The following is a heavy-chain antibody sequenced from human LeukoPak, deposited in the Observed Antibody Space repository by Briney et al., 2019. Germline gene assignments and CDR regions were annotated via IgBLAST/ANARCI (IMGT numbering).Heavy chain of an antibody. Sequence: QPGGSLRLSCAASGFTFSSYVMTWARQAPGAGPEWVSAIGTHSTSTDYPDSVKGRFTISRDDSKNTVFLQMTSLRVEDTALYYCTRRVGGTPDYWGLGTLVTVSS. V-gene: IGHV3-23*01. J-gene: IGHJ4*02. D-gene: IGHD1-26*01. CDR1: GFTFSSYV. CDR3: TRRVGGTPDY. CDR2: IGTHSTST.